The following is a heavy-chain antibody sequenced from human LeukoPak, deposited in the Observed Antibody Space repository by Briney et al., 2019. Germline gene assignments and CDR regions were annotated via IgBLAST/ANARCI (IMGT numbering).Heavy chain of an antibody. D-gene: IGHD5-12*01. J-gene: IGHJ6*02. CDR2: ISGSGGST. V-gene: IGHV3-23*01. CDR3: ASSAPAVYSGYDNTYYYYGMDV. Sequence: GGSLRLSCAASGFTFSSYAMSWVRQAPGKGLEWVSAISGSGGSTYYADSVKGRFTISRDNSKNTLYLQMNSLRAEDTAVYYCASSAPAVYSGYDNTYYYYGMDVWGQGTTVTVSS. CDR1: GFTFSSYA.